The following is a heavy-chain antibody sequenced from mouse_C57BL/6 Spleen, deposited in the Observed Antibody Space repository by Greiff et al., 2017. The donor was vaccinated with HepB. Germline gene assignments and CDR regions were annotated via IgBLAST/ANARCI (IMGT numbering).Heavy chain of an antibody. CDR3: ARSVYGSSSYAMDY. V-gene: IGHV1-76*01. Sequence: QVQLQQSGAELVRPGASVKLSCKASGYTFTDYYINWVKQRPGQGLEWIARIYPGSGNTYYNEKFKGKATLTAEKSSSTAYMQLSSLTSEDSAVYFCARSVYGSSSYAMDYWGQGTSVTVSS. J-gene: IGHJ4*01. D-gene: IGHD1-1*01. CDR2: IYPGSGNT. CDR1: GYTFTDYY.